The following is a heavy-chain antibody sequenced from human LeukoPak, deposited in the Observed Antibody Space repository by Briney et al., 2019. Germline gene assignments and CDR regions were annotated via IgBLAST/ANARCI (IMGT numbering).Heavy chain of an antibody. CDR1: GGSISSGGYS. D-gene: IGHD6-19*01. CDR2: IYYSGST. CDR3: AKGTSSGWYYFDY. Sequence: PSETLSLTCAVSGGSISSGGYSWSWIRQPPGKGLEWIVYIYYSGSTYYNPSLKSRVTISVDTSKNQFSLKLSSVTAADTAVYYCAKGTSSGWYYFDYWGQGTLVTVSS. V-gene: IGHV4-30-4*07. J-gene: IGHJ4*02.